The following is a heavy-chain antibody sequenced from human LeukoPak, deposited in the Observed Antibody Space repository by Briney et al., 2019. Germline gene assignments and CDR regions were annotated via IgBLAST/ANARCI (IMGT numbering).Heavy chain of an antibody. CDR1: GYTFTSYA. Sequence: GPVKVSCKASGYTFTSYAMNWVRQAPGQGLEWMGWINTNTGNPTYAQGFTGRFVFSLDTSVSTAYLQISSLKAEDTAVYYCARDAIVVVTAIPHYYYGMDVWGQGTTVTVSS. CDR3: ARDAIVVVTAIPHYYYGMDV. V-gene: IGHV7-4-1*02. J-gene: IGHJ6*02. CDR2: INTNTGNP. D-gene: IGHD2-21*02.